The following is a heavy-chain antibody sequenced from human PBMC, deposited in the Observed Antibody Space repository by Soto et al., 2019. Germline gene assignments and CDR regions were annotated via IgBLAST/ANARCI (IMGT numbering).Heavy chain of an antibody. CDR3: ARARMKQIVVGYYYYGMDV. J-gene: IGHJ6*02. CDR2: IYYSGST. Sequence: SETLSLTCTVSGGSISSYYWSWIRQPPGKGLEWIGYIYYSGSTNYNLSLKSRVTISVDTSKNQFSLKLSSVTAADTAVYYCARARMKQIVVGYYYYGMDVWGQGTTVTVYS. CDR1: GGSISSYY. D-gene: IGHD6-6*01. V-gene: IGHV4-59*01.